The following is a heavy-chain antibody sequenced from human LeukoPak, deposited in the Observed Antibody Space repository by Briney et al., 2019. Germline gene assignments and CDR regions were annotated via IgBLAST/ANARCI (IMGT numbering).Heavy chain of an antibody. V-gene: IGHV4-34*01. CDR1: GASFSGYY. J-gene: IGHJ5*02. CDR2: INHSGST. CDR3: ARAESIFGVVITWFDP. Sequence: PSETLSLTCAVYGASFSGYYWCWIRQPPGKGLEWIGEINHSGSTNYNPSLKSRVTISVDTSKNQFSLKLSSVTAADTAVYYCARAESIFGVVITWFDPWGQGTLVTVSS. D-gene: IGHD3-3*01.